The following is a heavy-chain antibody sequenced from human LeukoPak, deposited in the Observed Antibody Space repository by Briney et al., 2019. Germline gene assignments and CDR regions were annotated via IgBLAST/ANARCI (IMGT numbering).Heavy chain of an antibody. Sequence: GGSLRLSCAASGFTFSSYAMSWVRQAPGKGLEGVSSISSSSSYIYYAGSVKGRFTISRDNDKTSLYLQMNSLRAQDTAVSYCARNWDAWGKGTTVTVSS. CDR2: ISSSSSYI. J-gene: IGHJ6*04. CDR3: ARNWDA. CDR1: GFTFSSYA. V-gene: IGHV3-21*01.